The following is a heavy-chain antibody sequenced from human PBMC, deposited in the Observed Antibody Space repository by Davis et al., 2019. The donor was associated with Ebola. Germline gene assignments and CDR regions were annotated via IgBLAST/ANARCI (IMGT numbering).Heavy chain of an antibody. Sequence: ASVKVSCKASGYTFTSYGISWVRQAPGQRLEWMGWINAGNGNTKYSQKLQGRVTMTTDTSTSTAYMELRSLRSDDTAVYYCARSTTMIVVANNDYWGQGTLVTVSS. CDR1: GYTFTSYG. CDR2: INAGNGNT. CDR3: ARSTTMIVVANNDY. V-gene: IGHV1-18*01. D-gene: IGHD3-22*01. J-gene: IGHJ4*02.